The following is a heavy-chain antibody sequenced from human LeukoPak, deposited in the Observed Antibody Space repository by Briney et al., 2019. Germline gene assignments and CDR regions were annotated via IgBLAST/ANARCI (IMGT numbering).Heavy chain of an antibody. CDR1: GFTFSSYA. D-gene: IGHD3-22*01. CDR2: ISGSGGST. Sequence: GGSLRLSCAASGFTFSSYAMSWVRQAPGKGLEWVSAISGSGGSTYYADSVKGRFTISRDNSKNTLYLRMNSLRAEDTAVYYCAKDTQIVVATPGDYWGQGTLVTVSS. CDR3: AKDTQIVVATPGDY. J-gene: IGHJ4*02. V-gene: IGHV3-23*01.